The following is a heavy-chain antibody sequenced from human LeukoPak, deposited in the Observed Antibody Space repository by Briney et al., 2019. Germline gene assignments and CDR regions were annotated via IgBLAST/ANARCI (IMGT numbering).Heavy chain of an antibody. CDR1: GGSISSGGYY. CDR2: IYYSGST. Sequence: TLSLTCTASGGSISSGGYYWSWIRQHPGKGLEWIGYIYYSGSTYYNPSLKSRVTISVDTSKNQFSLKLSSVTAADTAVYYCASTSSITGTTSWFDPWGQGTLVTVSS. D-gene: IGHD1-7*01. J-gene: IGHJ5*02. CDR3: ASTSSITGTTSWFDP. V-gene: IGHV4-31*03.